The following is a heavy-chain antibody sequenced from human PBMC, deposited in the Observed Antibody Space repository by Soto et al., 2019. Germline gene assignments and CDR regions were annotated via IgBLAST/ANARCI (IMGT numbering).Heavy chain of an antibody. V-gene: IGHV1-18*01. CDR1: GYTFTSYG. J-gene: IGHJ6*02. D-gene: IGHD4-17*01. Sequence: ASVKLSCKASGYTFTSYGISWVRQAPGQGLEWMGWISAYNGNTNYAQKLQGRVTMTTDTSTSTAYMELRSLRSDDTAVYYCARGRDYGDSYYYYYGMDVWGQGATVTVSS. CDR2: ISAYNGNT. CDR3: ARGRDYGDSYYYYYGMDV.